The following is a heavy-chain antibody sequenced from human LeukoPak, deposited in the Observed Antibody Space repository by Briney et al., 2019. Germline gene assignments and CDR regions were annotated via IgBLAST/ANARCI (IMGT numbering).Heavy chain of an antibody. J-gene: IGHJ4*02. CDR1: GGSFSGYY. CDR2: INHSGST. V-gene: IGHV4-34*01. Sequence: PSETLSLTCAVYGGSFSGYYWSWIRQPPGKGLEWIGEINHSGSTNYNPSLKCRVTISVDTSKNQFSLKLSSVTAADTAVYYCARVGVTTPYYWGQGTLVTVSS. CDR3: ARVGVTTPYY. D-gene: IGHD4-17*01.